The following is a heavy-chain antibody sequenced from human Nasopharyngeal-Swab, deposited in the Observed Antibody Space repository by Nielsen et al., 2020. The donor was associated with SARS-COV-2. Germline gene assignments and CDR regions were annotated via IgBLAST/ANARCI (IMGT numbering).Heavy chain of an antibody. CDR3: ARIAGRGSIYYYYMDV. J-gene: IGHJ6*03. D-gene: IGHD1-26*01. Sequence: GGSLRLSCAVSGFTFNTHSMIWVRQVPGDGLEWVSSISGRGSYVYYADSVKGRFTISKDSAKNSLYLQMNSLRADDTAVYFCARIAGRGSIYYYYMDVWGTGTTVTVSS. V-gene: IGHV3-21*01. CDR2: ISGRGSYV. CDR1: GFTFNTHS.